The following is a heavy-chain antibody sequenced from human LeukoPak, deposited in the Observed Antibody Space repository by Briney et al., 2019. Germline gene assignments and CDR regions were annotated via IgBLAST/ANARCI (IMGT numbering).Heavy chain of an antibody. V-gene: IGHV3-23*01. D-gene: IGHD4-17*01. CDR1: GFTFSSYA. CDR2: ISGSGGST. Sequence: GASLRLSCAASGFTFSSYAMSWVRQAPGKGLEWASAISGSGGSTYYADSVKGRFTISRDNPKNTLYLQMNSLRAEDTAVYYCAKLLTTVTTPYFDYWGQGTLVTVSS. CDR3: AKLLTTVTTPYFDY. J-gene: IGHJ4*02.